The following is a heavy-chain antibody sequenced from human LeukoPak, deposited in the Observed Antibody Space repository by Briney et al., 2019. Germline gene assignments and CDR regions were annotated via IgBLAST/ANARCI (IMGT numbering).Heavy chain of an antibody. J-gene: IGHJ3*01. V-gene: IGHV1-18*01. Sequence: ASLKVSCKASGYTFTSYGINWVRQAPGQGLEWRGWISAHNGNTNYAQKFQDRVTLTTDTSTDTSTTIAYMELRSLRSDDTAVYSCASWPGGGYTLVWGQGTRITVSS. CDR2: ISAHNGNT. D-gene: IGHD6-13*01. CDR1: GYTFTSYG. CDR3: ASWPGGGYTLV.